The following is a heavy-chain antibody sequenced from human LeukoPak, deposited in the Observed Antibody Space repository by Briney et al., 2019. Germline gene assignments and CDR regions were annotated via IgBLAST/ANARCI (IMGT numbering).Heavy chain of an antibody. Sequence: PGGSLRLSCAASGFTFSNYAMNWVRQAPGKGLEWVSSISSTSSYINHADSVKGRFTISRDNAKNSLYLQMNSLRAEDTAVYYCARRVYSSSPTDAFDIWGQGTMVTVSS. CDR3: ARRVYSSSPTDAFDI. CDR1: GFTFSNYA. J-gene: IGHJ3*02. V-gene: IGHV3-21*01. CDR2: ISSTSSYI. D-gene: IGHD6-6*01.